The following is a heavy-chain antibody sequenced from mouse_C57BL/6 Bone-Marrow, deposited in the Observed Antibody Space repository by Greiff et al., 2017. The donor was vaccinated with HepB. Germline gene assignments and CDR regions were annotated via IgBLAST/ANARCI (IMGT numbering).Heavy chain of an antibody. J-gene: IGHJ2*01. D-gene: IGHD4-1*01. CDR2: ISSGGSYT. CDR1: GFTFSSYG. Sequence: EVQVVESGGDLVKPGGSLKLSCAASGFTFSSYGMSWVRQTPDKRLEWVATISSGGSYTYYPDSVKGRFTISRDNAKNTLYLQMSSLKSEDTAMDYCASQLEGAFDYWGQGTTLTVSS. V-gene: IGHV5-6*01. CDR3: ASQLEGAFDY.